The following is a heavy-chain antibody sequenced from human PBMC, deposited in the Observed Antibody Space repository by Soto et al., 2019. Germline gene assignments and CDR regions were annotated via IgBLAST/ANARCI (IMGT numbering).Heavy chain of an antibody. Sequence: QITLKASGPTLVKPTQTLTLTCTFSGFSLSTGGVAVGWIRQPPQKALEWLALIYGNDDKRYSPSLRSRLTITENSSKTQMDLTRTITDPVDTAIYFCSHRVNSALVFWGQETMVTVSS. CDR1: GFSLSTGGVA. V-gene: IGHV2-5*01. CDR2: IYGNDDK. CDR3: SHRVNSALVF. J-gene: IGHJ3*01.